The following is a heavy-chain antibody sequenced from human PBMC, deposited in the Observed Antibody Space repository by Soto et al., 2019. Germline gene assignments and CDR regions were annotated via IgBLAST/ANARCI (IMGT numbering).Heavy chain of an antibody. Sequence: EVQLVESGGGLVQPGGSLRLSCVASGFTFSDYYMTWVRQTPGKGLEWVANIKQDGSEEHYVDSVKGRFTVSRHNAKISVYLEMSSQGADDTAVCYCARDRSWVGRGARDAWGQGTMVTVSS. CDR3: ARDRSWVGRGARDA. V-gene: IGHV3-7*01. D-gene: IGHD1-26*01. CDR1: GFTFSDYY. J-gene: IGHJ3*01. CDR2: IKQDGSEE.